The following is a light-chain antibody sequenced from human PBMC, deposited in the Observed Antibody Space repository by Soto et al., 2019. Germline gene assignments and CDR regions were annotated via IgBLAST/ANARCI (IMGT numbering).Light chain of an antibody. CDR2: AAS. CDR3: QQTYSIPWT. Sequence: DIQMTQSPSSLSASVGDRVNITCRASQTIGSYLNWYQQKPGEAPNLLIYAASTLQSRVPSRFSCSWSETYFTFSSSSLQPEDFATYYCQQTYSIPWTFGQGAKVETK. V-gene: IGKV1-39*01. CDR1: QTIGSY. J-gene: IGKJ1*01.